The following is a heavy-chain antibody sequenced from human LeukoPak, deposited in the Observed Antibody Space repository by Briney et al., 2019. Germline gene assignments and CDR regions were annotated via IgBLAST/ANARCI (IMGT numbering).Heavy chain of an antibody. CDR1: GFTFSSYG. CDR3: AKDQASGYYPFDQ. V-gene: IGHV3-33*06. Sequence: GRSLRLSCAASGFTFSSYGMHWVRQAPGKGLEWVALIWYDGSNKYYADSVKGRFTISRDNSKNTLYLQMNSLRVEDTAVYYCAKDQASGYYPFDQWGQGTLVTVSS. CDR2: IWYDGSNK. J-gene: IGHJ4*02. D-gene: IGHD3-22*01.